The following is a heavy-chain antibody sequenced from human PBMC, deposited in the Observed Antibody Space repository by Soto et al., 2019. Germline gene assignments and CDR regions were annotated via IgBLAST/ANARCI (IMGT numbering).Heavy chain of an antibody. Sequence: ASVKVSCKTSGFTFSNSAVQWVRQARGRPLEWIGWIIVGSGKTNYLQNLQGRITITRDTSTSTAYMELSSLTSEDTAVYHCAKLRYFDWSAYNWFEYWGQGTLVTVSS. V-gene: IGHV1-58*01. CDR2: IIVGSGKT. D-gene: IGHD3-9*01. CDR3: AKLRYFDWSAYNWFEY. J-gene: IGHJ5*01. CDR1: GFTFSNSA.